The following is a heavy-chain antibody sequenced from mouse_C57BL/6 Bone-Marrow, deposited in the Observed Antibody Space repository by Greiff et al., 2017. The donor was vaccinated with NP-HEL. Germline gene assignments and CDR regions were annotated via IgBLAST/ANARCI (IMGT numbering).Heavy chain of an antibody. CDR3: ARYRYGNYTPWYFDV. D-gene: IGHD2-1*01. CDR1: GYAFSSSW. J-gene: IGHJ1*03. V-gene: IGHV1-82*01. CDR2: IYPGDGDT. Sequence: VQLQQSGPELVKPGASVKISCKASGYAFSSSWMNWVKQRPGKGLEWIGRIYPGDGDTNYNGKFKGKATLTADKSSSTAYMQLSSLTSEDSAVYFCARYRYGNYTPWYFDVWGTGTTVTVSS.